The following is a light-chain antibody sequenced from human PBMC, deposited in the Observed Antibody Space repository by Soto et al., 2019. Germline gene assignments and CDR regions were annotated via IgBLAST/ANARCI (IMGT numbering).Light chain of an antibody. V-gene: IGKV1-9*01. Sequence: DIQLTQSPSFLSASVGDRVTITCRASQGISSYLAWYQQKPGKAPKLLIYAASTLQSGVPSRFSGSVSGTEFTLTISSLQTEDFATYYCQQLNSYPLFGPGTKVDIK. J-gene: IGKJ3*01. CDR1: QGISSY. CDR2: AAS. CDR3: QQLNSYPL.